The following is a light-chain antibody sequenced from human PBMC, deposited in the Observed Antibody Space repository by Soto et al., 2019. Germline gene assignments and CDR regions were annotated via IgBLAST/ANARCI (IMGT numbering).Light chain of an antibody. CDR1: SSDVGGYNY. V-gene: IGLV2-14*03. J-gene: IGLJ2*01. Sequence: QPVLTQPASVSGSPGQSITVSFTGTSSDVGGYNYVSWYQQHPGKAPKLIIYSVSSRPSGVSNRFSGSKSGNTASLTISGLQAEDEADYYCSSYTSSSTLRVFGGGTKLTVL. CDR2: SVS. CDR3: SSYTSSSTLRV.